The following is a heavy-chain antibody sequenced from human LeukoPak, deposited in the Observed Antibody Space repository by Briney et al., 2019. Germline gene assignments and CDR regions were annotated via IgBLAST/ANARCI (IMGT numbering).Heavy chain of an antibody. D-gene: IGHD2-2*01. Sequence: GGSLRLSCAASGFTITTNYMNWVRQAPGKGLEWVSVIYGDDETNYADSVKGRFTISRDNAKNSLYLQMNSLRAEDTAVYHCATGRSCPTCYLPDYLGQGTLVTVSS. CDR1: GFTITTNY. CDR3: ATGRSCPTCYLPDY. J-gene: IGHJ4*02. V-gene: IGHV3-53*01. CDR2: IYGDDET.